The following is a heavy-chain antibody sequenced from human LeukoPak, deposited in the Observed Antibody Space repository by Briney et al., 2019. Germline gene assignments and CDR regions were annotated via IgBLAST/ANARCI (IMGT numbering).Heavy chain of an antibody. J-gene: IGHJ4*02. CDR2: ISGSGGST. Sequence: GGSLRLSCAASGLTFSSYAMSWVRQAPGKGLEWVSAISGSGGSTYYADSVKGRFTISRDNSKNTLYLQMNGLRAEDTAVYYCAKDPSFSIVGATWARFDYWGQGTLVTVSS. V-gene: IGHV3-23*01. CDR1: GLTFSSYA. D-gene: IGHD1-26*01. CDR3: AKDPSFSIVGATWARFDY.